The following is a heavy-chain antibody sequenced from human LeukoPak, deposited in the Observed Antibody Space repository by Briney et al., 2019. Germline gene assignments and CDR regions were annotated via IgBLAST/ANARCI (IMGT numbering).Heavy chain of an antibody. CDR1: GFTFSSYW. D-gene: IGHD3-10*01. V-gene: IGHV3-7*01. CDR2: IKQDGSEK. Sequence: GGSLRLSCAASGFTFSSYWMSWVRQAPGKGLEWVANIKQDGSEKYYVDSVKGRFTISRDNAKNSLYLQMNSLRAEDTTVYYCARDLPITMVRGVIDGMDVWGQGTTVTVSS. J-gene: IGHJ6*02. CDR3: ARDLPITMVRGVIDGMDV.